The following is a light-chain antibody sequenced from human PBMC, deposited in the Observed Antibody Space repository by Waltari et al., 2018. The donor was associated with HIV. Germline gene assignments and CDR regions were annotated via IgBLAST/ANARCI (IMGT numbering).Light chain of an antibody. CDR2: TDH. CDR3: QSYDSTNWV. CDR1: SGSIASNY. Sequence: NFMLTQPHSVSESPGQTVTISCPRTSGSIASNYVPWYQRRPGSAPTTVIYTDHQRPSGVPDRFSGSIDSSSNAASHTISGLKTEDESDYYCQSYDSTNWVFGGGTKLTVL. J-gene: IGLJ3*02. V-gene: IGLV6-57*03.